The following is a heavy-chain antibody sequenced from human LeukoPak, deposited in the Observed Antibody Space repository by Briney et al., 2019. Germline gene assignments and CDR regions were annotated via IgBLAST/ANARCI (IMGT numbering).Heavy chain of an antibody. CDR1: GFTFSSYS. V-gene: IGHV3-21*01. CDR3: AREWFGELLDGY. CDR2: ISSSSSYI. D-gene: IGHD3-10*01. J-gene: IGHJ4*02. Sequence: PGGSLRLSCAACGFTFSSYSMNWVRQAPGKGLKWVSSISSSSSYIYYADSVKGRFTISRDNAKNSLYLQMNSLRAEDTAVYYCAREWFGELLDGYWGQGTLVTVSS.